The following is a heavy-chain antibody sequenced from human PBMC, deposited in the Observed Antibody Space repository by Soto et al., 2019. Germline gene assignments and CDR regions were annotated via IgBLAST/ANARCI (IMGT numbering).Heavy chain of an antibody. V-gene: IGHV3-23*01. D-gene: IGHD4-4*01. J-gene: IGHJ4*02. CDR2: ISGRGTNT. Sequence: GGSLRLSCAASGSISTTTPLSWVRQAPGKGLEWVSTISGRGTNTYYADSVKGRFIISRDNLKNTVNLQMNGLGVEDTAIYYCPTSDRTVANWGLGTQVT. CDR1: GSISTTTP. CDR3: PTSDRTVAN.